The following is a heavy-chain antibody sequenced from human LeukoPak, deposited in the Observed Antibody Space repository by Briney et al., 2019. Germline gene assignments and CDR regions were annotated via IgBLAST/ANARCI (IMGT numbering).Heavy chain of an antibody. CDR2: IYYSGST. D-gene: IGHD5-18*01. CDR3: ARDRGYSYGYVN. Sequence: SETLSLTCTVSGGSINSSSYYWGWIRQPPGKGLEWIGSIYYSGSTYYNPSLKSRVTISVDTSKNQFSLKLSSVTAADTAVYYCARDRGYSYGYVNWGQGTLVTVSS. J-gene: IGHJ4*02. CDR1: GGSINSSSYY. V-gene: IGHV4-39*07.